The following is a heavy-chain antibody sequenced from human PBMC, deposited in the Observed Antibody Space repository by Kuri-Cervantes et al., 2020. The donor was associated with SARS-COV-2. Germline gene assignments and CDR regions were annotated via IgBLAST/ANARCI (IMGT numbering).Heavy chain of an antibody. V-gene: IGHV3-30*18. CDR3: AKGGSWDYSNYEIYYYGKDV. CDR2: ISYDGSNK. J-gene: IGHJ6*02. Sequence: LSLTCAASGFTFSSYGMHWVRQAPGKGLEWVAVISYDGSNKYYADSVKGRFTISRDNSKNTLYLQMNSLRAEDTAVYYCAKGGSWDYSNYEIYYYGKDVWGQGTTVTVSS. CDR1: GFTFSSYG. D-gene: IGHD4-11*01.